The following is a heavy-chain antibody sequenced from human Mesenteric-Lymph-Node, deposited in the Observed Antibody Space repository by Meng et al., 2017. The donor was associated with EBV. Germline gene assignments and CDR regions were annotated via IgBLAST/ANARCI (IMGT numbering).Heavy chain of an antibody. J-gene: IGHJ5*01. CDR3: AKAADYYYDRSGYYYDS. CDR2: MSDGST. Sequence: EVQRLVSGGGLVQPGGSLRLSGSASGFTFSNYAMSWVRQAPGKGLEWVSVMSDGSTYYADSVKGRFTISRDDPKNTLYLQMNSLRADDTAVYYCAKAADYYYDRSGYYYDSWGQGTLVTVSS. D-gene: IGHD3-22*01. CDR1: GFTFSNYA. V-gene: IGHV3-23*01.